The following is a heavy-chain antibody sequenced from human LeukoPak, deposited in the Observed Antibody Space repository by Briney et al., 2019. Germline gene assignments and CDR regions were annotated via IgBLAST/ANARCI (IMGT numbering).Heavy chain of an antibody. CDR1: GFTFSSYW. Sequence: PGGSLRLSCAASGFTFSSYWMHWVRQAPGKGLVWVSRINSDGSSTSYADSVKGRFTFSRDNAKNSLFLQMNSLRAEDTAVYYCTSLGNYGSGSFSFNYWGQGTLVTVSS. V-gene: IGHV3-74*01. CDR3: TSLGNYGSGSFSFNY. CDR2: INSDGSST. D-gene: IGHD3-10*01. J-gene: IGHJ4*02.